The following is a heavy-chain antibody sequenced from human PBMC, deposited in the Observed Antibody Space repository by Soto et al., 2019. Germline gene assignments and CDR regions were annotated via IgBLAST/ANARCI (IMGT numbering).Heavy chain of an antibody. CDR3: ARDVAVGWFDP. CDR1: GYTFTSYA. V-gene: IGHV1-3*01. J-gene: IGHJ5*02. CDR2: INAGNGNT. D-gene: IGHD2-2*01. Sequence: GASVKVSCKASGYTFTSYAMHWVRQAPGQRLEWMGWINAGNGNTKYSQKLQGRVTITTDTSASTAYMELSSLRSEDTAVYYRARDVAVGWFDPWGQGTLVTVSS.